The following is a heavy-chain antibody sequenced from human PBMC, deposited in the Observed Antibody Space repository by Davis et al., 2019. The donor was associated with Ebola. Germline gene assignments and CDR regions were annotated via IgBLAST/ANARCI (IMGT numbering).Heavy chain of an antibody. CDR3: AVLYYYDTSAYFLGPRKNDY. Sequence: AASVKVSCKASGFTFTNSAIQWMRQARGQRLEWIGWIVADSGNSNYAQNFHGRVTITRDMSTSTAYLEMNSLRSEDTAVYYCAVLYYYDTSAYFLGPRKNDYWGQGTLVTVSS. V-gene: IGHV1-58*02. CDR1: GFTFTNSA. J-gene: IGHJ4*02. D-gene: IGHD3-22*01. CDR2: IVADSGNS.